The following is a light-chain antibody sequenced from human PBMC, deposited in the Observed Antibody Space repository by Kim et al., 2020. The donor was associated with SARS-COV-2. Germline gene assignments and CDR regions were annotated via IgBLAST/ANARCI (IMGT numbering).Light chain of an antibody. V-gene: IGKV1-8*01. CDR1: QDISDS. Sequence: ASPGDRVTITCQASQDISDSVHWYQQKPGKAPKLLIYDAFTFKTGVSSRFSGSRSGTDFTLTITSLQSEDFATYYCQQYYNYPLTFGPGTKVDIK. CDR3: QQYYNYPLT. J-gene: IGKJ3*01. CDR2: DAF.